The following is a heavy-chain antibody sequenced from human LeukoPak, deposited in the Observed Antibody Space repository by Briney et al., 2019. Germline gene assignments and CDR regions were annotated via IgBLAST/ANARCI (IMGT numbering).Heavy chain of an antibody. CDR1: GGSFSGYY. CDR3: AAQYSGYVRLDY. V-gene: IGHV4-34*01. D-gene: IGHD5-12*01. J-gene: IGHJ4*02. Sequence: ASETLSLTCAVYGGSFSGYYWRWIRQPPGKGLEWIGEISHSGSTNYNPSLKSRVTISVDTSKNQFSLKLSSVTAADTAVYYCAAQYSGYVRLDYWGQGTLVTVSP. CDR2: ISHSGST.